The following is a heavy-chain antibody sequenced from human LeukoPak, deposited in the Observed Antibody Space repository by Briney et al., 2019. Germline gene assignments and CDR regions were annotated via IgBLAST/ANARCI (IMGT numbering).Heavy chain of an antibody. D-gene: IGHD3-10*01. Sequence: GGSLRLSCAASGFTFSSYGMHWVHQAPGKGLEWVAFIRYDGSNKYYADSVKGRFTISRDNSKNTLYLQMNSLRAEDTAVYYCAKGSRFGELLSDYWGQGTLVTVSS. CDR3: AKGSRFGELLSDY. V-gene: IGHV3-30*02. J-gene: IGHJ4*02. CDR2: IRYDGSNK. CDR1: GFTFSSYG.